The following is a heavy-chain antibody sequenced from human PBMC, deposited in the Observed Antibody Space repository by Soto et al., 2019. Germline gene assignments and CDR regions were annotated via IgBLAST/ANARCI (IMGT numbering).Heavy chain of an antibody. CDR1: GYSFTSYW. Sequence: GESLKISCKGSGYSFTSYWIGWVRQMPGKGLEWMGIIYPGDSDTRYSPSFQGQVTISADKSISTAYLQWSSLKASDTAMYYWATLAGTGSYRDLYFDNWGQGTPVTVSS. CDR3: ATLAGTGSYRDLYFDN. V-gene: IGHV5-51*01. J-gene: IGHJ4*02. D-gene: IGHD1-26*01. CDR2: IYPGDSDT.